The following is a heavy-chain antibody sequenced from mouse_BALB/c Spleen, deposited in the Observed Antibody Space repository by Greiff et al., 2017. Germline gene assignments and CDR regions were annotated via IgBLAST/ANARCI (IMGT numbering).Heavy chain of an antibody. Sequence: EVKLMESGGGLVQPGGSRKLSCAASGFTFSDYGMAWVRQAPGKGPEWVAFISNLAYSIYYADTVTGRFTISRENAKNTLYLEMSSLRSEDTAMYYCAGEEGLDYWGQGTSVTVSS. V-gene: IGHV5-15*02. CDR3: AGEEGLDY. CDR1: GFTFSDYG. CDR2: ISNLAYSI. J-gene: IGHJ4*01.